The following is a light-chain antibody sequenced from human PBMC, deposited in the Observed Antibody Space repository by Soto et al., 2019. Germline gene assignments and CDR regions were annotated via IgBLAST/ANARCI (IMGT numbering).Light chain of an antibody. CDR3: QQYGSSPLT. Sequence: EIVLTQSPGTLSLSPCERSTLSCRASQSVSNNYLAWYQQKPGQAPRLLIYGASNRATGIPDRFSGSGSGTDFTLTISRLEPEDFAVYYCQQYGSSPLTFGGGTKVDIK. CDR1: QSVSNNY. V-gene: IGKV3-20*01. CDR2: GAS. J-gene: IGKJ4*01.